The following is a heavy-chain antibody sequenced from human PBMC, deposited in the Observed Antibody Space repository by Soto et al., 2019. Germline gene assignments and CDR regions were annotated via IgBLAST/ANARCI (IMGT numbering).Heavy chain of an antibody. J-gene: IGHJ4*02. CDR3: ARGAPHVETSLVYCDY. Sequence: DVQVVESGGGLVKPGRSLRLSCTASGFTFGSYGMSWFRRAPGKGLEWVGFIRSRAYSRTTEYAASVRGRFTISRDDSKTIADLQMSSLQTDDTAVYYCARGAPHVETSLVYCDYWCQVPLVTVSS. V-gene: IGHV3-49*05. D-gene: IGHD5-18*01. CDR2: IRSRAYSRTT. CDR1: GFTFGSYG.